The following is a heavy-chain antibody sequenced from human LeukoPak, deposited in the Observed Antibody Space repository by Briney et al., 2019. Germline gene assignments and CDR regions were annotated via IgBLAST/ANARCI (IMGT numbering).Heavy chain of an antibody. Sequence: GGSLRLSCAASGFTFSSYAMSWVRQAPGKGLEWVSAISGSGGSTYYADSVKGRFTISRDNSKKTLYLQMNSLRAEDTAVYYCAKGDGSGSYYTLGFDYWGQGTLVSVSS. CDR1: GFTFSSYA. CDR3: AKGDGSGSYYTLGFDY. CDR2: ISGSGGST. D-gene: IGHD3-10*01. J-gene: IGHJ4*02. V-gene: IGHV3-23*01.